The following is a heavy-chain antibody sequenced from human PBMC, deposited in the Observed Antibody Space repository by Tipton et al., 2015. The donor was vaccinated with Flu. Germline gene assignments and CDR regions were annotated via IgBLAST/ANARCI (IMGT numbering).Heavy chain of an antibody. V-gene: IGHV4-38-2*02. CDR2: IFFDGST. D-gene: IGHD5-12*01. Sequence: LTCSVSGYSIASGHYWAWIRQSPGKDLEWIASIFFDGSTHYNPSLQSRASISVDTSKNEFSLKLNSATAADTAVYFCAREFFSGYDYWGQGALVTVSS. CDR3: AREFFSGYDY. CDR1: GYSIASGHY. J-gene: IGHJ4*02.